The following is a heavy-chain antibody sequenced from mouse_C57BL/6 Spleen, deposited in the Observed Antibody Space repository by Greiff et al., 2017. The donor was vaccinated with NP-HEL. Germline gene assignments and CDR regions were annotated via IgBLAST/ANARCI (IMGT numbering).Heavy chain of an antibody. CDR1: GYTFTSYG. CDR3: ARPHYYGSSSGGFDV. J-gene: IGHJ1*03. V-gene: IGHV1-81*01. CDR2: IYPRSGNT. Sequence: VQLQESGAELARPGASVKLSCKASGYTFTSYGISWVKQRTGQGLEWIGEIYPRSGNTYYNEKFKGKATLTADKSSSTAYMELRSLTSEDSAVYFCARPHYYGSSSGGFDVWGTGTTVTVSS. D-gene: IGHD1-1*01.